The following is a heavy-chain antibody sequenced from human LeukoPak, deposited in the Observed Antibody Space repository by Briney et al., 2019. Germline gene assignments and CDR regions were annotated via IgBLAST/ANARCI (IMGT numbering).Heavy chain of an antibody. CDR1: GGSFRGYY. V-gene: IGHV4-34*01. CDR3: ARDHQLLPFDY. J-gene: IGHJ4*02. Sequence: SETLSLTCAVYGGSFRGYYWSRIRQTPGKGLEWIGEIYHSGSTNYNPSLKSRVTMSVDTSKNQFSLKLSSVTAADTAVYYCARDHQLLPFDYWGQGTLVTVSS. D-gene: IGHD2-2*01. CDR2: IYHSGST.